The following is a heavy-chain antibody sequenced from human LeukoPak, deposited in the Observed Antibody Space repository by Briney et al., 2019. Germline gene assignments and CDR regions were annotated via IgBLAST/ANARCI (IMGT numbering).Heavy chain of an antibody. J-gene: IGHJ4*02. D-gene: IGHD3-3*01. CDR2: IYSSGTT. Sequence: SETLSLTCTVSGVSFSNYYWSWIRQPAGKGLEWIGRIYSSGTTNYNASLKSRVTMSVDTSKNQFSLKLSSVTAADTAVYYCARGKSGYYNFDSWGQGTLVTVSS. CDR1: GVSFSNYY. CDR3: ARGKSGYYNFDS. V-gene: IGHV4-4*07.